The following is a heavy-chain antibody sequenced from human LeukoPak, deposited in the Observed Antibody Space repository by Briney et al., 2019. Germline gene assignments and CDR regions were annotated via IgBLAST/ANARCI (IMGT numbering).Heavy chain of an antibody. CDR2: MNPNSGGT. Sequence: ASVKVSCKASGYTFTGYYMHWVRQAPGQGLEWMGWMNPNSGGTNYAQKFQGRVTMTWDTSISTAYMELSRLTSDDTAVYYCARDPPSSIAGRPIFDYWGQGTLVTVSS. J-gene: IGHJ4*02. CDR3: ARDPPSSIAGRPIFDY. CDR1: GYTFTGYY. V-gene: IGHV1-2*02. D-gene: IGHD6-6*01.